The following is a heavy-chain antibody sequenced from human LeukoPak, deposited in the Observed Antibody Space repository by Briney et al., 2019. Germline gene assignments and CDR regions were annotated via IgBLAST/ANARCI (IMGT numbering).Heavy chain of an antibody. CDR1: GGSINSYY. V-gene: IGHV4-59*01. D-gene: IGHD2-21*02. Sequence: SETLSLTCTVSGGSINSYYWSWIRQPPGKGLEWIGYIYYSGSTNYNPSLKSRVTISVDTSKNQFSLKLSSVTAADTAVYYCAREGVDCGGDCYTNWFDPWGQGTLVTVSS. CDR3: AREGVDCGGDCYTNWFDP. J-gene: IGHJ5*02. CDR2: IYYSGST.